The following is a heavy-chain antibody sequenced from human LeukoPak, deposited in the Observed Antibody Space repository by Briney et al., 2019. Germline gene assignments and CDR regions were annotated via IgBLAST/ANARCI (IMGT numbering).Heavy chain of an antibody. D-gene: IGHD6-6*01. CDR1: GYTFTSYG. CDR2: ISAYNGNT. J-gene: IGHJ4*02. Sequence: ASVKVSCKASGYTFTSYGISWVRQAPGQGLEWMGWISAYNGNTNYAQKLQGRGTMTTDTSTSTDYMELRSLRSDDTAVYYCARRIAAHTSFDYWGQGTLVTVSS. V-gene: IGHV1-18*01. CDR3: ARRIAAHTSFDY.